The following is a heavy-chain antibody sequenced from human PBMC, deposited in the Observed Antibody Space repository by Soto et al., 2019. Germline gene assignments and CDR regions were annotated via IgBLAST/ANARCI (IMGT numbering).Heavy chain of an antibody. CDR3: ARVVGYYDSSGYWKYFDY. CDR1: GGSISSGGYY. CDR2: IYYSGST. J-gene: IGHJ4*02. D-gene: IGHD3-22*01. Sequence: QVQLQESGPGLVKPSQTLSLTCTVSGGSISSGGYYWSWIRQHTGKGLEWLGYIYYSGSTYYNPSLKSRVTISVDTSKTQFSLKLSSVTAADTAVYYCARVVGYYDSSGYWKYFDYWGQGTLVTVSS. V-gene: IGHV4-31*03.